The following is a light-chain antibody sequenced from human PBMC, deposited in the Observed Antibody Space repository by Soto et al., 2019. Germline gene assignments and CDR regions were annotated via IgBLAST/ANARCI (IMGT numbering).Light chain of an antibody. V-gene: IGLV2-11*01. J-gene: IGLJ2*01. CDR1: SSDVGGYNY. CDR3: CSYAGSYTLKV. Sequence: ALTQPRSVSGSPGQSVTISCTGTSSDVGGYNYVSWYQQHPGKAPKLMIYDVSKRPSGVPDRFSGSKSGNTASLTISGLQAEDEADYYCCSYAGSYTLKVFGGGTKVTVL. CDR2: DVS.